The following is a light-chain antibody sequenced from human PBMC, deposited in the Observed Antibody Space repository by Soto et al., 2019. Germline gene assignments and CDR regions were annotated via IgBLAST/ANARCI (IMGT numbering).Light chain of an antibody. V-gene: IGKV3-20*01. Sequence: EIVLTQSPGILSLSPGHTATLSCRASQSVTSRLLAWYQQKPGQAPRLLLYGASNRATGVPDRFSGSGSGADFTLTITRLEPEDFAVYCCHQYGSTPWTFGQGTKVEIK. J-gene: IGKJ1*01. CDR2: GAS. CDR1: QSVTSRL. CDR3: HQYGSTPWT.